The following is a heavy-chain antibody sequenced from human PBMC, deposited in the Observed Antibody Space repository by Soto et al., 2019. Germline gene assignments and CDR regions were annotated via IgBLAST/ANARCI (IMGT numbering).Heavy chain of an antibody. Sequence: EVQLVESGGGLIQPGGSLRLSCAASGFTVSSNYMSWVRQAPGKGLEWVSVIYSGGSTYYADSVKGRFTISRDNSKNTLYLQMNSLRAEDTAVYYCARSPVLRFLEWLPPHFDYWGQGTLVTVSS. J-gene: IGHJ4*02. D-gene: IGHD3-3*01. CDR1: GFTVSSNY. CDR2: IYSGGST. CDR3: ARSPVLRFLEWLPPHFDY. V-gene: IGHV3-53*01.